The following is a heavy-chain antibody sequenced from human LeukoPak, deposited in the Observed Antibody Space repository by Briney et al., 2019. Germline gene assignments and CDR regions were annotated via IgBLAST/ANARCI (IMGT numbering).Heavy chain of an antibody. J-gene: IGHJ3*02. Sequence: GGSLRLSCAASGFTISNNYMSWVRQAPGKGLEWVSVTYSGGSTYYADSAKGRFTISRGNSKNTLFLQMNSLRAEDTAVYYCARVTSRGDSGDAFDIWGQGTMVIVSS. CDR3: ARVTSRGDSGDAFDI. CDR2: TYSGGST. CDR1: GFTISNNY. V-gene: IGHV3-53*01. D-gene: IGHD5-12*01.